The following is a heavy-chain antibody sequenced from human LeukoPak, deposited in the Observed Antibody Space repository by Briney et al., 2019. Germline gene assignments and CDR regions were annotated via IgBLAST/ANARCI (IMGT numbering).Heavy chain of an antibody. D-gene: IGHD2-2*02. CDR2: INSDGSSA. J-gene: IGHJ3*02. CDR3: AKDQDCSSTSCYNAFDI. CDR1: GFTFSSYW. V-gene: IGHV3-74*01. Sequence: GGSLRLSCAASGFTFSSYWMHWVRQAPGKGLVWVSRINSDGSSASYADSVKGRFTISRDNAKNTLYLQMNSLRAEDTAVYYCAKDQDCSSTSCYNAFDIWGQGTMVTVSS.